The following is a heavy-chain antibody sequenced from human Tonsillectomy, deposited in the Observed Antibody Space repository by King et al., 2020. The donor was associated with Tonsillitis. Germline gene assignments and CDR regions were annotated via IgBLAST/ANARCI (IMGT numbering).Heavy chain of an antibody. J-gene: IGHJ5*02. V-gene: IGHV4-59*01. CDR1: GGSISSYY. CDR2: IYYSGST. D-gene: IGHD5-24*01. Sequence: QLQESGPRLVKPSETLSLTCTVSGGSISSYYWNWIRQPPGKGLEWIGYIYYSGSTNYNPSLKRRVTISVDTSKNQFSLKLSSVTAADTALYYCARGRSWLNWFDPWGQGTLVTVSS. CDR3: ARGRSWLNWFDP.